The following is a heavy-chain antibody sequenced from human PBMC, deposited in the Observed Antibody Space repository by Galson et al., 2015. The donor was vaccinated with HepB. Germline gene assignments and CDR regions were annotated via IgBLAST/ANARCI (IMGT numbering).Heavy chain of an antibody. Sequence: SLRLSCAASGFTFGSYAMHWVRQAPGKGLEWVAVISYDGSNKYYADSVKGRFTISRDNSKNTLYLQMNSLRAEDTAVYYCAKDGPLMECTNGVCYTRSHHDRFDYWGQGTLVTVSS. D-gene: IGHD2-8*01. V-gene: IGHV3-30*18. CDR3: AKDGPLMECTNGVCYTRSHHDRFDY. CDR1: GFTFGSYA. J-gene: IGHJ4*02. CDR2: ISYDGSNK.